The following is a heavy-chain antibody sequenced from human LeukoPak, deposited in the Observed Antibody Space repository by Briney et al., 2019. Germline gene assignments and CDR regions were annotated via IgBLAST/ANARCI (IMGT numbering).Heavy chain of an antibody. D-gene: IGHD2-21*02. Sequence: PGGSLRLSCAASGFNFSIYGMSWVRQAPGKGLEWVSSISTGSGYIYYADSLKGRFTISRDNAKNSVYLQMNSLRAEDTAVYYCARDAYCDGDRSQTLDSWGQGTLVTVSS. CDR3: ARDAYCDGDRSQTLDS. CDR1: GFNFSIYG. V-gene: IGHV3-21*01. J-gene: IGHJ4*02. CDR2: ISTGSGYI.